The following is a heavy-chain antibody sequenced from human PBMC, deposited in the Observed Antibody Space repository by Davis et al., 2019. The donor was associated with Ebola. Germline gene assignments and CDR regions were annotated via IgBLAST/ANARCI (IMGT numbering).Heavy chain of an antibody. Sequence: GGSLRLSCAASGFTFSDYDMSWIRQAPGKGLEWLSHITNSGSGSTTYNADSVKGRFTISRDNAKNSLFLQMDSLRVEDTAIYYCVRDDTIFGVVLKTGDYWGQGTQVTVSS. V-gene: IGHV3-11*01. CDR1: GFTFSDYD. J-gene: IGHJ4*02. D-gene: IGHD3-3*01. CDR2: ITNSGSGSTT. CDR3: VRDDTIFGVVLKTGDY.